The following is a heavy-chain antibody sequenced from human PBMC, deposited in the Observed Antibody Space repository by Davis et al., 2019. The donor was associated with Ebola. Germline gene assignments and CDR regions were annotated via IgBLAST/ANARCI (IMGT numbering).Heavy chain of an antibody. CDR1: GGSFSGYY. CDR3: ARGDLDYGDYGGRYYYGMDV. D-gene: IGHD4-17*01. Sequence: PSETLSLTCAVYGGSFSGYYWSWIRQPPGKGLEWIGEINHSGSTNYNPSLKSRVTISVDTSKNQFSLKLSSVTAADTAVYYCARGDLDYGDYGGRYYYGMDVWGQGTTVTVSS. J-gene: IGHJ6*02. CDR2: INHSGST. V-gene: IGHV4-34*01.